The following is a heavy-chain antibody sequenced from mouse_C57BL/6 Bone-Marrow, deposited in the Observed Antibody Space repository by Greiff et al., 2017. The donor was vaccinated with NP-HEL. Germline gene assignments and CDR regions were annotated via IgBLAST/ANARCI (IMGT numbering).Heavy chain of an antibody. D-gene: IGHD1-1*01. Sequence: QVQLQQSGPELVKPGASVKISCKASGYAFSSSWMNWVKQRPGKGLEWIGRIYPGDGDTNYNGKFKGKATLTADKSSSTAYMQLSSLTSEDSAVYFCARERSTVVPHWYFDVWGTGTTVTVSS. CDR1: GYAFSSSW. CDR2: IYPGDGDT. CDR3: ARERSTVVPHWYFDV. J-gene: IGHJ1*03. V-gene: IGHV1-82*01.